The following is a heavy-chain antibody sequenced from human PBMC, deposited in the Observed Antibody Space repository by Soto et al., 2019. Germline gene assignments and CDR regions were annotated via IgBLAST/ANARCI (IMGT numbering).Heavy chain of an antibody. D-gene: IGHD4-4*01. J-gene: IGHJ4*01. V-gene: IGHV3-15*01. Sequence: GGSLRLSCAASGFTFNIYAMTWVRQAPGKGLEWVGRVKSKTHGGTTDFAASVKGRFAISRDDSISMAFMRMNSLKIEDTAVYYCTTDSYITVTPVRLDYWGHGTLVTVSS. CDR2: VKSKTHGGTT. CDR3: TTDSYITVTPVRLDY. CDR1: GFTFNIYA.